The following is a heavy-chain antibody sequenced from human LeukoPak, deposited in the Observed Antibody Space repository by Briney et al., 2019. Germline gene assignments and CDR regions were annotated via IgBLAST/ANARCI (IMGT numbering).Heavy chain of an antibody. CDR1: GFTFSSYA. V-gene: IGHV3-23*01. J-gene: IGHJ4*02. CDR2: ISGSDGST. CDR3: AKGVYYDSSGPFDY. Sequence: GGSLRLSCAASGFTFSSYAMSWVRQAPGKGLEWVSAISGSDGSTYYADSVKGRFTISRDNSKNTLYLQMNSLRAEDTAVYYCAKGVYYDSSGPFDYWGQGTLVTVSS. D-gene: IGHD3-22*01.